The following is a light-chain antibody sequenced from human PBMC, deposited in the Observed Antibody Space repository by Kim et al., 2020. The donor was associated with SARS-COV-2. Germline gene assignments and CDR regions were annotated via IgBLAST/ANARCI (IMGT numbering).Light chain of an antibody. CDR2: VAS. J-gene: IGKJ3*01. V-gene: IGKV3-15*01. Sequence: SRPARQSVSSNLAWFQQNPRQAPRPPILVASTRAPGIPARFSGSGSGTEFTLTIRTLHSEDSAVYSCHQYNNWPPFTFGPATKVDIK. CDR3: HQYNNWPPFT. CDR1: QSVSSN.